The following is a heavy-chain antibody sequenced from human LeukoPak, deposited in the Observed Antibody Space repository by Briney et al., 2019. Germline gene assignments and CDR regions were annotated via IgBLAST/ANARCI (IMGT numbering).Heavy chain of an antibody. CDR1: GFTFSTYN. D-gene: IGHD3-3*01. CDR3: ARDLDDFWSGYYRVHDAFDI. CDR2: ISGSSSTI. Sequence: PGGSLRLSCAASGFTFSTYNMNWVRQAPGKGLEWVSFISGSSSTIYYADSVKGRFTVSRDDAKNSLYLQMNSLRSEDTAVYYCARDLDDFWSGYYRVHDAFDIWGQGTMVTVSS. V-gene: IGHV3-48*04. J-gene: IGHJ3*02.